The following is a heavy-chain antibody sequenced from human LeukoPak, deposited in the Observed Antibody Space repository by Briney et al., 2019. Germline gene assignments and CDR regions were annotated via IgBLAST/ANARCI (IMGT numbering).Heavy chain of an antibody. Sequence: GGSLRLSCAASGFTFSSYAMHWVRQAPGKGLEWVSVISYDGSNKYYADSVRGRFTISRDNSNNTLYLQMNSLRAEDTAVYYCARGTQWIQLGNWFDPWGQGTLVTVSS. CDR2: ISYDGSNK. CDR3: ARGTQWIQLGNWFDP. V-gene: IGHV3-30*01. CDR1: GFTFSSYA. D-gene: IGHD5-18*01. J-gene: IGHJ5*02.